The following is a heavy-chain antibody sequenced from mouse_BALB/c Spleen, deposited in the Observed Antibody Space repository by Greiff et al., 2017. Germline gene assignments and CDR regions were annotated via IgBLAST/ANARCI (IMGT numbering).Heavy chain of an antibody. J-gene: IGHJ3*01. Sequence: VQVVESGPGLVQPSQSLSITTVSGFSLTSYGVHWVRQSPGKGLEWLGVIWSGGSTDYNAAFISRLSISKDNSKSQVFFKMNSLQANDTAIYYCARDDYDAAWFAYWGQGTLVTVSA. V-gene: IGHV2-2*02. CDR3: ARDDYDAAWFAY. CDR2: IWSGGST. CDR1: GFSLTSYG. D-gene: IGHD2-4*01.